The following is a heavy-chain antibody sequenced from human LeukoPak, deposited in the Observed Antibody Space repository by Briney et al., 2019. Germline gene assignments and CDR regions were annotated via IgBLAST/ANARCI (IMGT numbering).Heavy chain of an antibody. V-gene: IGHV3-64D*06. D-gene: IGHD6-13*01. CDR3: VQPNSSSWYASEYFQH. J-gene: IGHJ1*01. CDR2: ISSNGGST. Sequence: GGSLRLSCSASGFTFSSYAMHWVRQAPGKGREYVSSISSNGGSTYYADSVKGRFTISRDNSKNTLYLQMSSLRAEDTAVYYCVQPNSSSWYASEYFQHWGQGTLVTVSS. CDR1: GFTFSSYA.